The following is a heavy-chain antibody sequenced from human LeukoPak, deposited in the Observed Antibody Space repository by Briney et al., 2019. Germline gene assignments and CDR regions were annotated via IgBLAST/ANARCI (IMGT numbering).Heavy chain of an antibody. CDR2: IQSKTDGGTT. J-gene: IGHJ4*02. D-gene: IGHD3-10*01. V-gene: IGHV3-15*01. CDR1: GFTFSNTW. CDR3: ATLTVRGVINI. Sequence: EAGGSLRLSCAASGFTFSNTWMNWVRQAPGKGLEWVGRIQSKTDGGTTEYAAPVKGRFTISRDDSKTTLYLQMNSLKTEDTAVYYCATLTVRGVINIWGQGTLVTVSS.